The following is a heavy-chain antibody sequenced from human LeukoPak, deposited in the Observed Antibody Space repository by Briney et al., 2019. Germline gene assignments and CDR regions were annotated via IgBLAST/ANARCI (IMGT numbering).Heavy chain of an antibody. J-gene: IGHJ4*02. Sequence: SETLSLTCTVSGGSISSSSYYWGWIRQPPGKGLEWIGSIYNSGTTYCNPSLKSRVTISGDTSKNQFSLKLSSVTAADTAVYYCARRGLSQTFDYWSQGTLVTVSS. D-gene: IGHD3-16*02. CDR1: GGSISSSSYY. V-gene: IGHV4-39*01. CDR3: ARRGLSQTFDY. CDR2: IYNSGTT.